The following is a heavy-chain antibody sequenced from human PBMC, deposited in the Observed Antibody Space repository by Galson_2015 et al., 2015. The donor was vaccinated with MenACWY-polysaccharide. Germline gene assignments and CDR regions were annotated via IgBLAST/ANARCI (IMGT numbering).Heavy chain of an antibody. J-gene: IGHJ3*02. D-gene: IGHD2-15*01. CDR1: GFTFDDYA. CDR3: AKDILRAKYWSGGRCYPEGAFHI. V-gene: IGHV3-9*01. CDR2: ISWNSAST. Sequence: SLRLSCAASGFTFDDYAMHWVRQAPGKGLEWVSGISWNSASTGYADSVKGRFTISRDNAKNSLYLQMNSLRVEDTALYYCAKDILRAKYWSGGRCYPEGAFHICGQGTMVTVSS.